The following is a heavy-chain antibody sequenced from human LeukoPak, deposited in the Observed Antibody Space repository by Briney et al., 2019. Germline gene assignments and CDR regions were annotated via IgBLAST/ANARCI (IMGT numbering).Heavy chain of an antibody. J-gene: IGHJ6*03. CDR3: ARAHGYYYYMDV. CDR2: VYSSGTT. Sequence: SQTLSLTCTVSGGSISGGSYYWSWIRQPAGRGLEYIGRVYSSGTTTYNPSLRSRVTISRDTSKNQLFLKLRSVTAADTAVYYCARAHGYYYYMDVWGKGTAVTVSS. CDR1: GGSISGGSYY. V-gene: IGHV4-61*02.